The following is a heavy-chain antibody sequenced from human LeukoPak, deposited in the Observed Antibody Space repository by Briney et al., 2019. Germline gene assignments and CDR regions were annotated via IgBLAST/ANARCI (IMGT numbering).Heavy chain of an antibody. CDR3: AGTENNMVRDIYGMDV. Sequence: ASVKVSCKASGYTFTTYYMHWVRQAPGQGLEWMGIINPSGGSTIYAQKFQDRVTMTRDTSTSTVYMELSSLRSEDTAVYYCAGTENNMVRDIYGMDVWGQGTTVAVSS. J-gene: IGHJ6*02. V-gene: IGHV1-46*01. D-gene: IGHD3-10*01. CDR2: INPSGGST. CDR1: GYTFTTYY.